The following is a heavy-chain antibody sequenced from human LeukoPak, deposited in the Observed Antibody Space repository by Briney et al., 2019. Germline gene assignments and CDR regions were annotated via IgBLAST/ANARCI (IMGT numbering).Heavy chain of an antibody. CDR2: INPNSGGT. CDR1: GYTFTGYY. V-gene: IGHV1-2*02. D-gene: IGHD3-3*01. J-gene: IGHJ4*02. Sequence: GASVKVSCKASGYTFTGYYMHWVRQAPGQGLEWMGWINPNSGGTNYAQKFQGRVTMTRDTSISTAYMELSRLRSDDTAVYYCASNTIFGAKYDFDYWGQGTLVTVSS. CDR3: ASNTIFGAKYDFDY.